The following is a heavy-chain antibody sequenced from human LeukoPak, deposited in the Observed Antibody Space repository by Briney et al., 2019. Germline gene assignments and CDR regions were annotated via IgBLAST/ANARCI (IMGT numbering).Heavy chain of an antibody. CDR3: AKGLGGYSGYQFYFYGMDV. D-gene: IGHD5-12*01. J-gene: IGHJ6*02. V-gene: IGHV3-7*01. CDR1: GFTFSSYW. Sequence: GGSLRPSCAASGFTFSSYWMSWVRQAPGKGLEWVANIKQDGSEKYYVDSVKGRFTISRDNAKNSLYLQMNSLRAEDTAVYYCAKGLGGYSGYQFYFYGMDVWGQGTTVTVSS. CDR2: IKQDGSEK.